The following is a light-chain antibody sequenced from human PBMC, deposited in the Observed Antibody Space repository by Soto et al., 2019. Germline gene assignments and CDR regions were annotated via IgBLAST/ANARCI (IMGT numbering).Light chain of an antibody. Sequence: EIVLTQSPGTLSLSPGERATLSCRASQSVSSSYLAWYQQKPGQAPRLLIFGASSRATGTPDRFSGSGSGTDFTLTISRLEPEDSAVYHCQQYGGSPPTFDQGTKVEIK. CDR2: GAS. CDR3: QQYGGSPPT. J-gene: IGKJ1*01. CDR1: QSVSSSY. V-gene: IGKV3-20*01.